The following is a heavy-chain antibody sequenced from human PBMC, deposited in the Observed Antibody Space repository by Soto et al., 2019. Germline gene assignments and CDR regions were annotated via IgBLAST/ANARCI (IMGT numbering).Heavy chain of an antibody. CDR2: IYYSGST. CDR3: ARDHSSGSYSDY. D-gene: IGHD3-10*01. J-gene: IGHJ4*02. Sequence: NPSETLSLTCTVSGGSTSSGGYYWSGIRQHPGKGLEWIGYIYYSGSTYYNPSLKSRVTISVDTSKNQFSLKLSSVTAADTAVYYCARDHSSGSYSDYWGQGTLVTVSS. V-gene: IGHV4-31*03. CDR1: GGSTSSGGYY.